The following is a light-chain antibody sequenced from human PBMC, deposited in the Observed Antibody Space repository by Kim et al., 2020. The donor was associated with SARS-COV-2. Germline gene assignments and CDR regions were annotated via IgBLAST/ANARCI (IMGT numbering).Light chain of an antibody. Sequence: GSVADRFGVTCRASQIISSWLAWYQQKPGKAPKLLIYAASSLQSGVPSRFSGTGSGTDFTLTISSLQPEDFATYYCQQPNTFPITFGQGTRLEIK. V-gene: IGKV1-12*01. CDR3: QQPNTFPIT. CDR2: AAS. J-gene: IGKJ5*01. CDR1: QIISSW.